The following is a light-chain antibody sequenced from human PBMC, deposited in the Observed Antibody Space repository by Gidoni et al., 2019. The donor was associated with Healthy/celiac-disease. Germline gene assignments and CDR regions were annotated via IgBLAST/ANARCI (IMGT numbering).Light chain of an antibody. CDR1: QSISSY. V-gene: IGKV1-39*01. Sequence: DIQMTQSPSSLSASVGDRVTITCRASQSISSYLNWYQQKPGKAPKLLIYAASSLQSKVPSRFSGSGSGTDFTLTISSLQPEDFATYYCQQSYSTPETFGQGTKVEIK. J-gene: IGKJ1*01. CDR2: AAS. CDR3: QQSYSTPET.